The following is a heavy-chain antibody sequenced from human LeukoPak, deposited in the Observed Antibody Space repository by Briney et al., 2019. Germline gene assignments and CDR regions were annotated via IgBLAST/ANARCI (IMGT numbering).Heavy chain of an antibody. D-gene: IGHD3-10*01. CDR2: IYYSGYT. CDR3: AREGVIGAFDI. V-gene: IGHV4-59*12. Sequence: SETLSLTCTVSGGSISSYYWSWIRQPPGKGLKWIGNIYYSGYTTYSPSLRSRVTISLDTSRNQFSLKLNSVTAADTAVYYCAREGVIGAFDIWGQGTMVTVSS. J-gene: IGHJ3*02. CDR1: GGSISSYY.